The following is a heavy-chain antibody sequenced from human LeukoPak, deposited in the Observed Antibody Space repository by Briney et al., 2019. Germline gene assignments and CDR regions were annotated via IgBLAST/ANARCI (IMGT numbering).Heavy chain of an antibody. J-gene: IGHJ5*02. CDR3: ARVSRYYYYDSSVFAWFDP. CDR1: GGSISSYY. CDR2: IYYSGST. V-gene: IGHV4-59*01. D-gene: IGHD3-22*01. Sequence: SETLSLTCTVSGGSISSYYWSWIRQPPGKGLEWIGYIYYSGSTNYNPSLKSRVTISVDTSKNQFSLKLSSVTAADTAVYYCARVSRYYYYDSSVFAWFDPWAREPWSPSPQ.